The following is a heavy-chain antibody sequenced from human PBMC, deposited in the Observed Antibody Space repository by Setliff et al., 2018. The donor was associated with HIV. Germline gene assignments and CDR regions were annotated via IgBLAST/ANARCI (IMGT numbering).Heavy chain of an antibody. CDR1: GFTFSSYW. CDR2: INSDGSST. V-gene: IGHV3-74*01. CDR3: AREDSGYDRAFDI. Sequence: GGSLRLSCAAFGFTFSSYWMHWVRQAPGKGLVWVSRINSDGSSTTYADSVKGRFTISRDNAKNTLYLQMNSLRAEDTAVYYCAREDSGYDRAFDIWGQGTMVTVS. D-gene: IGHD5-12*01. J-gene: IGHJ3*02.